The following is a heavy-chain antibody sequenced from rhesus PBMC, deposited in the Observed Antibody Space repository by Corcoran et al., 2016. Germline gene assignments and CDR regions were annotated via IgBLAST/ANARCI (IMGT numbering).Heavy chain of an antibody. D-gene: IGHD6-25*01. CDR1: GYSISCGYG. V-gene: IGHV4-127*01. CDR3: ARAPRLRERQLRGNSLDV. J-gene: IGHJ5-2*02. Sequence: QLQLQESGPGLVKTSETLSLTFAVFGYSISCGYGCRWFRQPPGTGLVWIGIFGGSSGTTNSNPSLKSRVTISKDTAKNRFSLKLSSVTAADTAVYYCARAPRLRERQLRGNSLDVWGRGVLVTVSS. CDR2: FGGSSGTT.